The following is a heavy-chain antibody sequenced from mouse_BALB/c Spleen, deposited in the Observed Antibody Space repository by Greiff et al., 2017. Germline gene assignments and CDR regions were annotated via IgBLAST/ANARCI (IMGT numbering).Heavy chain of an antibody. Sequence: VQLKESGPQLVRPGASVKISCKASGYSFTSYWMHWVKQRPGQGLEWIGMIDPSDSETRLNQKFKDKATLTVDKSSSTAYMQLSSPTSEDSAVYYCARWDYGSSPFAYWGQGTLVTVSA. V-gene: IGHV1S126*01. D-gene: IGHD1-1*01. CDR1: GYSFTSYW. CDR3: ARWDYGSSPFAY. CDR2: IDPSDSET. J-gene: IGHJ3*01.